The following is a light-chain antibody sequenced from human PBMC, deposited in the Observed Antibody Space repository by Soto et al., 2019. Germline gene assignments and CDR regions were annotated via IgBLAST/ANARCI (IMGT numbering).Light chain of an antibody. CDR1: SSDIGNYDF. CDR2: EVS. CDR3: RAYTTRTSFIL. Sequence: QSALTKPASVSGSPGQSITISCTGTSSDIGNYDFVSWYQQVPGTAPKAMIYEVSSRPPGVSNRFSGSKSGNTAALTISGLQAEDEAYYYCRAYTTRTSFILFGGGTKLTVL. J-gene: IGLJ2*01. V-gene: IGLV2-14*01.